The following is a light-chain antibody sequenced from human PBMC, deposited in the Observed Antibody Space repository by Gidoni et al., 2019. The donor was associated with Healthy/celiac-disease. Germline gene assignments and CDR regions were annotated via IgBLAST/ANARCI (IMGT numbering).Light chain of an antibody. Sequence: QSALTKPASVSGSPGQSITISCTGTSSDVGGYNSVSWYQQHPGKAPKLMIYAVSNRPSGVSTRFSGSKSGNTASLTISGLQAEDEADYYCSSYTSSSTPLYVFGTGTKVTVL. CDR1: SSDVGGYNS. CDR2: AVS. V-gene: IGLV2-14*01. J-gene: IGLJ1*01. CDR3: SSYTSSSTPLYV.